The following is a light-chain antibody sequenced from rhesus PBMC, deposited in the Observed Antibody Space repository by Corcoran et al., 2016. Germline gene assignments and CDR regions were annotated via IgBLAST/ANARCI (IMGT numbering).Light chain of an antibody. Sequence: QSAPTQPPSVSGSPGQSVTISFTGTSSDIGGYHYVSWYQQHPGKAPKLMIYGVSNRPSGVSDRFTDSKSGNTASLTISGLQPEDEADYYCCSYSTSSNYIFGAVTRLTVL. CDR1: SSDIGGYHY. CDR2: GVS. J-gene: IGLJ1*01. CDR3: CSYSTSSNYI. V-gene: IGLV2S7*01.